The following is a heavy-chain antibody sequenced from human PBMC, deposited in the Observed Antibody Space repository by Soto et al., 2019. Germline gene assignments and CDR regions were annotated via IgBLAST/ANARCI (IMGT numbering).Heavy chain of an antibody. V-gene: IGHV2-5*02. CDR1: AFSLSTGWGG. CDR3: IQSRCGGDCLQSYASHYYYGMDV. CDR2: IYWDDDK. J-gene: IGHJ6*02. Sequence: SGPTLVNPTQTLTLTCTFSAFSLSTGWGGVGWIRQPPGKALEWLALIYWDDDKRYSPSLRSRLTITKDTSKNQVVLTMTNMDPVDTATYYCIQSRCGGDCLQSYASHYYYGMDVWGQGTTVTVSS. D-gene: IGHD2-21*02.